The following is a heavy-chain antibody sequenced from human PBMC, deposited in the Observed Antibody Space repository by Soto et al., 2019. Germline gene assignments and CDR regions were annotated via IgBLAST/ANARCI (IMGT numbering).Heavy chain of an antibody. J-gene: IGHJ4*02. CDR1: GGSISSGGYY. CDR3: ARVDWKDGGSYYFDY. Sequence: SETLSLTCTVSGGSISSGGYYWSWIRQHPGKGLEWIGYIYYSGSTYYNPSLKSRVTISVDTSKNQFSLKLSSVTAADTAVYYCARVDWKDGGSYYFDYWGQGTLVTVSS. CDR2: IYYSGST. D-gene: IGHD1-1*01. V-gene: IGHV4-31*03.